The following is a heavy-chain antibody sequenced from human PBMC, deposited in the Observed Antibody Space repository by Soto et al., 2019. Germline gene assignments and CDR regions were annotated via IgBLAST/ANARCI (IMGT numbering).Heavy chain of an antibody. D-gene: IGHD5-18*01. Sequence: SVKVSCKASGGTFSSYAISWVRQAPGQGLGWMGGIIPIFGTANYAQKFQGRVTITADESTSTAYMELSSLRSEDTAVYYCARVPYSYRAGGAFDIWGQGTMVTVSS. CDR3: ARVPYSYRAGGAFDI. J-gene: IGHJ3*02. CDR2: IIPIFGTA. V-gene: IGHV1-69*13. CDR1: GGTFSSYA.